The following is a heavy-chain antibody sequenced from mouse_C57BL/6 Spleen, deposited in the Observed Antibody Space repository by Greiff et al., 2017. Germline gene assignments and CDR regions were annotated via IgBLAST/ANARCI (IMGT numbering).Heavy chain of an antibody. J-gene: IGHJ2*01. D-gene: IGHD1-1*01. V-gene: IGHV3-6*01. CDR1: GYSITSGYY. CDR2: ISYDGSN. CDR3: ARDQDYGGVDY. Sequence: EVKLMESGPGLVKPSQSLSLTCSVTGYSITSGYYWNWIRQFPGNKLEWMGYISYDGSNNYNPSLKNRISITRDTSKNQFFLKLNSVTTEDTATYYCARDQDYGGVDYWGQGTTLTVSS.